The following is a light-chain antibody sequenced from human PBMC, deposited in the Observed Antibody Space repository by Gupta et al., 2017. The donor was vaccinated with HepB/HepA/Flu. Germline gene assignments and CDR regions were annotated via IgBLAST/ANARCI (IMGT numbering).Light chain of an antibody. CDR1: PNLSNY. Sequence: IQMIPCPSDLSPFVGDSVTITCRGGPNLSNYLSWYQQRTGKAPKLLNYAATDLQTGVLSRFSGSASVTGFTLTSSNLQPEDFATYYCQQTYSNISFGPGTKVDVK. V-gene: IGKV1-39*01. J-gene: IGKJ3*01. CDR3: QQTYSNIS. CDR2: AAT.